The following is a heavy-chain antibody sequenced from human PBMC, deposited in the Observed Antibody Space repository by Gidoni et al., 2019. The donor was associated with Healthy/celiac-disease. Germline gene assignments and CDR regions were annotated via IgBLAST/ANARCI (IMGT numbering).Heavy chain of an antibody. CDR2: IIPIVGTA. CDR3: EGEDSSGRGAEYCQH. V-gene: IGHV1-69*01. D-gene: IGHD6-19*01. CDR1: VGTFSSYA. J-gene: IGHJ1*01. Sequence: QVQLVHSGAEVTKPGSSVKVSCKASVGTFSSYASRCGRQAPGQGLEWMGWIIPIVGTANYAQKFQGRVTITAEESTSTAYMERSSLRSEDTAVDYCEGEDSSGRGAEYCQHWGQGTLVTVSS.